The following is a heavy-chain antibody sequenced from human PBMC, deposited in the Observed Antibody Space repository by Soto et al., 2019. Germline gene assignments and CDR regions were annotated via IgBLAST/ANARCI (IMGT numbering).Heavy chain of an antibody. CDR3: ARERYSSGWYNSFDP. CDR2: IHYSGRT. CDR1: GGSISSYY. D-gene: IGHD6-19*01. V-gene: IGHV4-59*01. Sequence: QVQLQESGPGLVKASETLSLTCTVSGGSISSYYWNWFRQSPGKGLEWIGNIHYSGRTNYNPSLKSRVTISVDTSGNHFSLELSSVTAADTAVYYCARERYSSGWYNSFDPWGQGTLVTVSS. J-gene: IGHJ5*02.